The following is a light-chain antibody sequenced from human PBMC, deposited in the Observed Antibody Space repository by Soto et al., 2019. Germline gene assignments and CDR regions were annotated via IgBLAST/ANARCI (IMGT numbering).Light chain of an antibody. CDR1: QSISSW. Sequence: DLRMTQSPSTLSASVGDRVTITCRTSQSISSWLARSQQKPGKAPKLLIYKASSLESGVPSRFSGSGSGTECTLTISSLQPDDFATYYCQQDNSYPWTFGKGTKVEIK. V-gene: IGKV1-5*03. CDR2: KAS. J-gene: IGKJ1*01. CDR3: QQDNSYPWT.